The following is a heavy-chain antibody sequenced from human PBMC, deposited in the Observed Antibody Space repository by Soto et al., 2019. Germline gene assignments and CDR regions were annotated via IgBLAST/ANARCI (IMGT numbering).Heavy chain of an antibody. D-gene: IGHD4-17*01. J-gene: IGHJ3*02. CDR1: GFTFSSYA. V-gene: IGHV3-64*01. Sequence: EAQLLESGGGLVQPGGSLRLSCAASGFTFSSYAIHWVRQAPGKGLEFVSAINYNGLNIYHIPSVRARFIISRDNSKNPVYLQLGSLRAEDMAVYYCARSRVATVTDEALDIWGQGTTVTVSS. CDR2: INYNGLNI. CDR3: ARSRVATVTDEALDI.